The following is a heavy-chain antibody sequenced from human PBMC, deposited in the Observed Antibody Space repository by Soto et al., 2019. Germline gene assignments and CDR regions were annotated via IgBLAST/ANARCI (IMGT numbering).Heavy chain of an antibody. Sequence: EVQVVESGGGLVQPGGSLRLSCAVSGFTFSSYWMSWVRQAPGKGLEWVANMRQDGSEKYYVDSVKGRFTISRDNAKNSLYLQMNTLRAEDTAVYYCARILCSTTSCYTFDYWGQGTLVTVSS. D-gene: IGHD2-2*02. CDR3: ARILCSTTSCYTFDY. V-gene: IGHV3-7*03. CDR1: GFTFSSYW. CDR2: MRQDGSEK. J-gene: IGHJ4*02.